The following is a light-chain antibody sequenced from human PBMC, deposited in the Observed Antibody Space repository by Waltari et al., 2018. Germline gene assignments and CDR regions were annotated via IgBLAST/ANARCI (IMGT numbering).Light chain of an antibody. CDR2: NNN. V-gene: IGLV1-44*01. CDR3: ATWDDSLNAVI. CDR1: SSNIGSNT. J-gene: IGLJ2*01. Sequence: QSVLTQPPSPSGTPGPRVTISCSGSSSNIGSNTAHWYQQFPGTAPKLLIYNNNQRPSGVPDRFSGSKSGTSASLAISGLQSEDEADYYCATWDDSLNAVIFGGGTKLTVL.